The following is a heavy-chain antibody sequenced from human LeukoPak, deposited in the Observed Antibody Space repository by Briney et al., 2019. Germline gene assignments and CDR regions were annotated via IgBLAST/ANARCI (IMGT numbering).Heavy chain of an antibody. CDR1: GFTFSSYW. J-gene: IGHJ4*02. D-gene: IGHD3-10*01. CDR2: ISWNSGSI. CDR3: AKAKGSLLWFGELSLDY. Sequence: GGSLRLSCAASGFTFSSYWMSWVRQAPGKGLEWVSGISWNSGSIGYADSVKGRFTISRDNAKNSLYLQMNSLRAEDMALYYCAKAKGSLLWFGELSLDYWGQGTLVTVSS. V-gene: IGHV3-9*03.